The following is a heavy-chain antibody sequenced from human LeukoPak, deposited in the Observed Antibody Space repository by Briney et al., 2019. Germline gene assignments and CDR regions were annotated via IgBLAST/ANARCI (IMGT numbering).Heavy chain of an antibody. J-gene: IGHJ4*02. CDR1: GFTFSSDD. CDR3: AKDRSLNGGNSNGYFDY. CDR2: ISGSGDKT. Sequence: GGSLRLSCAASGFTFSSDDMNWVRQRPGKGLEWVSVISGSGDKTYYADSVKGRFTISRDNSKNTLYLQMNSLRAEDTAVYFCAKDRSLNGGNSNGYFDYWGQGTLVTVSS. V-gene: IGHV3-23*01. D-gene: IGHD4-23*01.